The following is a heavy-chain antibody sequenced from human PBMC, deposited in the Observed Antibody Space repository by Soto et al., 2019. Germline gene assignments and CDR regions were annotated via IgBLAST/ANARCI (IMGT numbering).Heavy chain of an antibody. V-gene: IGHV1-46*01. J-gene: IGHJ6*03. CDR3: AGTRCGGSCYSYYYYYMDV. Sequence: ASVKVSCKASGYTFTSYYMHWVRQAPGQGPEWMGIINPSGGSTSYAQKFQGRVTMTRDTSTSTVYMELSSLRSEDTAVYYCAGTRCGGSCYSYYYYYMDVWGKGTTVTVSS. D-gene: IGHD2-15*01. CDR1: GYTFTSYY. CDR2: INPSGGST.